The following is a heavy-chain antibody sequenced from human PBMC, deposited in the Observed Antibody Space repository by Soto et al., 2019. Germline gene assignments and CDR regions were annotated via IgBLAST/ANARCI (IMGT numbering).Heavy chain of an antibody. Sequence: EVQLLESGGGVVQPGGSLTLSCAASGFIFSNYAMTWVRQAPGKGLEWVSSRGSGGSTYQADSVKGRFIISRDNSKNMLYLQIDSLRAEDTAVYYCPKSRGPTYDFYYMDAWGKGTTVIVS. CDR3: PKSRGPTYDFYYMDA. CDR1: GFIFSNYA. V-gene: IGHV3-23*01. J-gene: IGHJ6*03. CDR2: RGSGGST. D-gene: IGHD3-10*01.